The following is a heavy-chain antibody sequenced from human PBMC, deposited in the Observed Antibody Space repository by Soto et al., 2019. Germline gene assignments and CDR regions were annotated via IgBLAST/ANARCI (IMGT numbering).Heavy chain of an antibody. V-gene: IGHV3-23*01. D-gene: IGHD3-22*01. J-gene: IGHJ4*02. CDR1: GFTFSSYA. CDR3: AKDPHYYDSSGYSDY. CDR2: ISGSGGST. Sequence: EVQLLESGGGLVQPGGSLRLSCAASGFTFSSYAMSWVRQAPGKGLEWVSAISGSGGSTYYADSVKGRFTISRDNYKNTLYLQMNSLRAEDTAVYYCAKDPHYYDSSGYSDYWGQGTLVTVSS.